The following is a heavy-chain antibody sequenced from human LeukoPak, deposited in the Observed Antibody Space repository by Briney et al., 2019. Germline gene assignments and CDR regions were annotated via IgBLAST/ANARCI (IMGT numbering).Heavy chain of an antibody. V-gene: IGHV3-66*01. CDR2: IYSGGST. CDR1: GFTFSRYW. D-gene: IGHD3-16*01. J-gene: IGHJ4*02. Sequence: GGSLRLSCAASGFTFSRYWMSWVRQAPGKGLEWVSLIYSGGSTYYADSVKGRFTISRDNSKNTLYLQMNSLRAEDTAVYYCARGRGMAEKNYYFDYWGQGTLVTVSS. CDR3: ARGRGMAEKNYYFDY.